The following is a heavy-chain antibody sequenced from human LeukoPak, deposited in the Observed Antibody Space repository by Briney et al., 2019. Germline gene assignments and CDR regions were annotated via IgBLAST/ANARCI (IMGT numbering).Heavy chain of an antibody. J-gene: IGHJ5*01. Sequence: GGSLRLSCAASGFTFSSYSMNWVRQAPWKGLEWVSFISSSSTYIYYADSVKGRFTISRDDAKNSLYLQMSSLRADDTAVYYCARDRVVSGRFGEVASWGQGTLVTVSS. CDR1: GFTFSSYS. CDR2: ISSSSTYI. V-gene: IGHV3-21*01. D-gene: IGHD3-10*01. CDR3: ARDRVVSGRFGEVAS.